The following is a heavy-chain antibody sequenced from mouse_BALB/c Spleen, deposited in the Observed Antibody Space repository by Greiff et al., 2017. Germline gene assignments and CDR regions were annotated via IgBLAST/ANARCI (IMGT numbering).Heavy chain of an antibody. Sequence: QVQLQQPGAELVKPGAPVKLSCKASGYTFTSYWMNWVKQRPGRGLEWIGMIDPSDSETHYNQKFKDKATLTVDKSSSTAYIQLSSLTSKDSAVYYCARESNFDDWGQGTTLTVSS. CDR2: IDPSDSET. CDR3: ARESNFDD. J-gene: IGHJ2*01. V-gene: IGHV1-69*02. D-gene: IGHD5-1*01. CDR1: GYTFTSYW.